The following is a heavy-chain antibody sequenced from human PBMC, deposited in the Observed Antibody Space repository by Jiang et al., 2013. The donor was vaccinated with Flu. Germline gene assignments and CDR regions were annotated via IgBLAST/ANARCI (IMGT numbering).Heavy chain of an antibody. CDR1: GFTVSSNY. V-gene: IGHV3-53*01. J-gene: IGHJ4*02. CDR2: IYSGGST. Sequence: VQLVESGGGLIQPGGSLRLSCAASGFTVSSNYMSWVRQAPGKGLEWVSVIYSGGSTYYADSVKGRFTISRDNSKNTLYLQMNSLRAEDTAVYYCARGMGSGSYYPFDYWGQGTLVTVSS. CDR3: ARGMGSGSYYPFDY. D-gene: IGHD3-10*01.